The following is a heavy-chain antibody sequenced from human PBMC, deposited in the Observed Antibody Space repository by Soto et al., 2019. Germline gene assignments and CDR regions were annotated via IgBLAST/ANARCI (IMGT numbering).Heavy chain of an antibody. CDR2: ISGSGGST. Sequence: GGSLRLSCAASGFTFSSYAMSWVRQAPGKGLEWVSAISGSGGSTYYADSVKGRFTISRDNSKNTLYLQMNSLRAEDTAVYYCAKDIVSHYYDSSGYSGYYYYGMDVWGQGTTVTVSS. V-gene: IGHV3-23*01. J-gene: IGHJ6*02. CDR1: GFTFSSYA. D-gene: IGHD3-22*01. CDR3: AKDIVSHYYDSSGYSGYYYYGMDV.